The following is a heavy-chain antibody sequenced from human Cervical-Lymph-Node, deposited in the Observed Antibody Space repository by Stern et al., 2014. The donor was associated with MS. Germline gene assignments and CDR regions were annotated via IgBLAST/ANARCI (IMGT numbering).Heavy chain of an antibody. Sequence: MQLVESGGGLVKPGGSLRLSCASSGFSFSDYYMTWIRQAPGKGLEWVSLISSTGDTIRYADSVRGRFAISRDNAKNSLYLQMNNLRAEDTALYYCARETSWSFDPWGQGTLVTVSS. J-gene: IGHJ5*02. CDR1: GFSFSDYY. CDR2: ISSTGDTI. CDR3: ARETSWSFDP. D-gene: IGHD2-8*02. V-gene: IGHV3-11*01.